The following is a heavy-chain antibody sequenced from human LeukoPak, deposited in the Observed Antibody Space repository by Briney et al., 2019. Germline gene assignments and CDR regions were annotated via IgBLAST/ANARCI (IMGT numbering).Heavy chain of an antibody. D-gene: IGHD6-13*01. V-gene: IGHV4-39*01. CDR1: GGSISNGDHY. CDR3: ARQGYISIYFDY. CDR2: IYYSGST. J-gene: IGHJ4*02. Sequence: SETLSLTCTVSGGSISNGDHYWSWIRQHPGKGLEWIGHIYYSGSTYYNPSLKSRVTISVDTSKNQFSLKLSSVTAADTAVYYCARQGYISIYFDYWGQGTLVTVSS.